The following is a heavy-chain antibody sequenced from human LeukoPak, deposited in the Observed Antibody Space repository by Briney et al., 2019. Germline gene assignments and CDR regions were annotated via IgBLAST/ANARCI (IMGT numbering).Heavy chain of an antibody. CDR3: ATTPYYYDSSGDVRDY. J-gene: IGHJ4*02. D-gene: IGHD3-22*01. CDR1: GYTLTELS. V-gene: IGHV1-24*01. Sequence: ASVKVSCKVSGYTLTELSMHWVRQAPGKWLEWMGGFDPEDGETIYAQKFQGRVTMTEDTSTDTAYIELSSLRSEDTAVYYCATTPYYYDSSGDVRDYWGQGTLVTVSS. CDR2: FDPEDGET.